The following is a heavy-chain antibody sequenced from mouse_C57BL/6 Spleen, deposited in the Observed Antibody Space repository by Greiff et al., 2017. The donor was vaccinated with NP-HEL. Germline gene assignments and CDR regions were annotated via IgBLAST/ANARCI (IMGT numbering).Heavy chain of an antibody. J-gene: IGHJ4*01. Sequence: EVKLEESGGGLVKPGGSLKLSCAASGFTFSDYGMHWVRQAPEKGLEWVAYISSGSSTIYYADTVKGRFTISRDNAKNTLFLQMTSLRSEDTAMYYCASLYDYAYYAMDYWGQGTSVTVSS. V-gene: IGHV5-17*01. CDR3: ASLYDYAYYAMDY. CDR2: ISSGSSTI. CDR1: GFTFSDYG. D-gene: IGHD2-4*01.